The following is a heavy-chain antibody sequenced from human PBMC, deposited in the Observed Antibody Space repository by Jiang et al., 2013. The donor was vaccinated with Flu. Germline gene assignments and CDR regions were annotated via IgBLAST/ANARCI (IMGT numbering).Heavy chain of an antibody. CDR3: AREVYREVDY. J-gene: IGHJ4*02. D-gene: IGHD1-14*01. V-gene: IGHV1-18*04. CDR2: ISTYSGHT. Sequence: GAEVKKPGASVKVSCKTSGYTFTNYGITWVRQAPGQGLEWMGWISTYSGHTDYAQKLKGRVTVTTDTSTTTAYMELRSLRPDDTAVYYCAREVYREVDYWGQGTLVTVSS. CDR1: GYTFTNYG.